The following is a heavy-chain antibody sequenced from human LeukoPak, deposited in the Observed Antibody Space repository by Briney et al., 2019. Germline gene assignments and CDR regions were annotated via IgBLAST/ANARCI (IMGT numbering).Heavy chain of an antibody. V-gene: IGHV3-23*01. CDR2: ISGSGGST. CDR1: AFTFSSHA. D-gene: IGHD3-10*01. J-gene: IGHJ4*02. Sequence: GGSLRLSCAASAFTFSSHAMSWVRQAPGKGLEWASAISGSGGSTYYADSVKGRFTISRDNSKNTLYLQMNSLRAEDTAVYYCAKRVWFGESKYYFDYWGQRTLVTVSS. CDR3: AKRVWFGESKYYFDY.